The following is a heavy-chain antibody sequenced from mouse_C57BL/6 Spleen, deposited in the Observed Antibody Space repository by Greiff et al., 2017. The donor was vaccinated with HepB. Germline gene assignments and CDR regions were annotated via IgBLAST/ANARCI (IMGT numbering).Heavy chain of an antibody. CDR1: GFTFSSYA. J-gene: IGHJ3*01. V-gene: IGHV5-4*03. Sequence: EVKLVESGGGLVKPGGSLKLSCAASGFTFSSYAMSWVRQTPEKRLEWVATISDGGSYTYYPDNVKGRFTISRDNAKNNLYLQMSHLKSEDTAMYYCARPYGSSYGGFAYWGQGTLVTVSA. CDR3: ARPYGSSYGGFAY. D-gene: IGHD1-1*01. CDR2: ISDGGSYT.